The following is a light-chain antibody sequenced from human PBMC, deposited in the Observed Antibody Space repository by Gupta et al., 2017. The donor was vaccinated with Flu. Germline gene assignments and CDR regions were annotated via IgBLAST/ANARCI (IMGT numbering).Light chain of an antibody. CDR3: QVWDSSSDHVV. CDR1: NIGSKS. Sequence: GGSNIGSKSVHWYQQKPGQAPVLFVYGDSDRPSGIPERFSGSNSGNTATLTISRVEAGDEADYYCQVWDSSSDHVVFCGGTKLTVL. J-gene: IGLJ2*01. CDR2: GDS. V-gene: IGLV3-21*02.